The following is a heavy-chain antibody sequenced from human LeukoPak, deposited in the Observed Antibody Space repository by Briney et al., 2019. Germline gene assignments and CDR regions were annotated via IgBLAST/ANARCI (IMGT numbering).Heavy chain of an antibody. V-gene: IGHV4-30-4*01. D-gene: IGHD3-9*01. J-gene: IGHJ4*02. CDR3: AGLTGYSQYYFDY. CDR1: GGSISSGDYY. CDR2: IYNSGST. Sequence: SETLSLTCTVAGGSISSGDYYWSWIRQPPGKALEWIGYIYNSGSTYYNPSLKSRVTISVDTSKNQFSLKLSSVTAADTAVYYCAGLTGYSQYYFDYWGQGTLVTVSS.